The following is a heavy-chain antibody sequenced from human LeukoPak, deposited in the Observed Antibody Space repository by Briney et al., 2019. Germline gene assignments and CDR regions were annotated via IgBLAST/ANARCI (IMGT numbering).Heavy chain of an antibody. J-gene: IGHJ6*03. D-gene: IGHD3-3*01. V-gene: IGHV3-21*01. Sequence: GGSLRLSCAASGFTFSSYSMNWVRQAPGKGLEWVSSISSSSSYIYYADSVKGRFTISRDNAKNSLYLQMNSLRAEDTAVYYCARGQVWSGNYYMDVWGKGTTVTVSS. CDR3: ARGQVWSGNYYMDV. CDR1: GFTFSSYS. CDR2: ISSSSSYI.